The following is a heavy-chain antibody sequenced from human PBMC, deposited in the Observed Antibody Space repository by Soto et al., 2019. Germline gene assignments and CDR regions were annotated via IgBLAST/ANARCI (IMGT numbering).Heavy chain of an antibody. J-gene: IGHJ4*02. D-gene: IGHD3-22*01. CDR1: SRSISGSY. CDR3: ARGISMIVVVIRARYYFHY. CDR2: SNHSGST. V-gene: IGHV4-34*01. Sequence: DTLSPTCAVYSRSISGSYCRWNPVPPGKGLEWIGESNHSGSTNYNPSLKSRVTISVDTSKNQFSLKLSSVTAADTAVYYCARGISMIVVVIRARYYFHYWGQGTLVTVSS.